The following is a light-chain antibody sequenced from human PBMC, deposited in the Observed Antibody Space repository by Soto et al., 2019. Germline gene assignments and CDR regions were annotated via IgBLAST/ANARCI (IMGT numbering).Light chain of an antibody. Sequence: EIVLTQSPGTLSLSPGERATLSCRASQSVSTRSLAWYQQKPGQAPRLLISGASSRAADIPDRFSGSGSGTEFTLTISSLQPDDFATYYCQHYNSYSEAFGQGTKVDI. J-gene: IGKJ1*01. V-gene: IGKV3-20*01. CDR1: QSVSTRS. CDR3: QHYNSYSEA. CDR2: GAS.